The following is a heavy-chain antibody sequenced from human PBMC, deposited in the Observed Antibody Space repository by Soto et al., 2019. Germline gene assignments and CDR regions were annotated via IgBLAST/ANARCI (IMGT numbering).Heavy chain of an antibody. D-gene: IGHD6-13*01. CDR3: ARSGSSWNLREFDY. Sequence: ASVKVSCKASAYTFTSYGIIWVRQAPGQGLEWIGWISVYNGNTNYAQKFRGRVTMTTDISTTTAYMEMRSLRSDDTAVYYCARSGSSWNLREFDYWGQGTLVTVSS. CDR2: ISVYNGNT. CDR1: AYTFTSYG. V-gene: IGHV1-18*01. J-gene: IGHJ4*02.